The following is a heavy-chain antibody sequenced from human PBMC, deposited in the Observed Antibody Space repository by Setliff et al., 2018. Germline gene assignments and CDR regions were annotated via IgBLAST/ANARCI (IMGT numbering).Heavy chain of an antibody. J-gene: IGHJ4*02. Sequence: GGSLRLSCATSGFTFSSYAMSWIRQAPGKGLEWVSAMSASGTSTYHADSVKGRFTISGDNSKNTLYLQMNSLRAEDTAVYFCAKSPVAYCSGAVRYPFDYWGQGTLVTVSS. CDR1: GFTFSSYA. CDR3: AKSPVAYCSGAVRYPFDY. CDR2: MSASGTST. D-gene: IGHD2-15*01. V-gene: IGHV3-23*01.